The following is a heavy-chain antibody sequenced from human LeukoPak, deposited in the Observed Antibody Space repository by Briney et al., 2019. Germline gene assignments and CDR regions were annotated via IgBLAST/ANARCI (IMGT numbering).Heavy chain of an antibody. Sequence: SETLSLTCTVSGGSISSGSYYWSWIRQPAGKGLEWIGRIYTSGSTNYNPSLKSRVTTSVDTSKNQFSLKLSSVTAADTAVYYCARDYGGNSGWFDPWGQGTLVTVSS. CDR2: IYTSGST. CDR3: ARDYGGNSGWFDP. CDR1: GGSISSGSYY. J-gene: IGHJ5*02. D-gene: IGHD4-23*01. V-gene: IGHV4-61*02.